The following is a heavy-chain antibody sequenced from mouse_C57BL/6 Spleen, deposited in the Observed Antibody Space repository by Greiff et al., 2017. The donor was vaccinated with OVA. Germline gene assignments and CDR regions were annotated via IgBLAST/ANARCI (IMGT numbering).Heavy chain of an antibody. Sequence: QVQLKQPGAELVRPGSSVKLSCKASGYTFTSYWMHWVKQRPIQGLEWIGNIDPSDSETRYNQKFKDKATLTVDKSSSTAYMQLSSLTSEDSAVYYCARADDGYYNYWGQGTTLTVSS. CDR2: IDPSDSET. CDR1: GYTFTSYW. J-gene: IGHJ2*01. V-gene: IGHV1-52*01. CDR3: ARADDGYYNY. D-gene: IGHD2-3*01.